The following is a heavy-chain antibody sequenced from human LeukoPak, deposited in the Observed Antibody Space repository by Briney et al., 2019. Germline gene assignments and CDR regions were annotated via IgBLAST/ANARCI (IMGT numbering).Heavy chain of an antibody. D-gene: IGHD2-2*01. V-gene: IGHV1-2*02. CDR3: TRDHCSYINCYEDYYHGMDV. J-gene: IGHJ6*02. CDR2: INPNTGAT. CDR1: GYTFTGYY. Sequence: ASVKVSCKASGYTFTGYYMHWVRQAPGQGLEWMGWINPNTGATDIAQKFQGRVTMTGDTSISAAYMELSRLRSDDTAVYYCTRDHCSYINCYEDYYHGMDVWGQGTTVTVSS.